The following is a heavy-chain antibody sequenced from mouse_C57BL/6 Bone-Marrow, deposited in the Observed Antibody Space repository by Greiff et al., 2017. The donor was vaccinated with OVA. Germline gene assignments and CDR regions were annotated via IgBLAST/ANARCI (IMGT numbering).Heavy chain of an antibody. J-gene: IGHJ4*01. CDR3: ARLYYGTFMDY. CDR2: IHPNSGST. V-gene: IGHV1-64*01. Sequence: VQLQQPGAELVKPGASVKLSCKASGYTFTSYWMHWVKQRPGQGLEWIGMIHPNSGSTNYNEKFKSKATLTVDKSSSTAYMQLSSLTSEDSAVDYCARLYYGTFMDYWGQGTSVTVSS. CDR1: GYTFTSYW. D-gene: IGHD1-1*01.